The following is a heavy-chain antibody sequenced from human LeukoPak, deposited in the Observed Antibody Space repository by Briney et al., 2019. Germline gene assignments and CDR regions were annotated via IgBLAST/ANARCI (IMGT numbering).Heavy chain of an antibody. J-gene: IGHJ3*02. V-gene: IGHV3-7*01. CDR1: GFIFRSYW. Sequence: GGSLRLSCAASGFIFRSYWMSWVRQAPGKGLEWVANIKHDGSEKYYVDSVKGRFTISRDNAKNSLYLQMNSLRAEDTAVYYCASGGGATRSSYAFDMWGQGTRVTVSS. CDR2: IKHDGSEK. CDR3: ASGGGATRSSYAFDM. D-gene: IGHD1-26*01.